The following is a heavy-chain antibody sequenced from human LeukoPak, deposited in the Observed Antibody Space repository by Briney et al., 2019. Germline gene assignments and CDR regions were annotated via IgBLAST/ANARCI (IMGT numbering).Heavy chain of an antibody. CDR2: IIPIFGTA. J-gene: IGHJ6*03. CDR1: GGTFSSYA. Sequence: SVKVSCKASGGTFSSYAISWVRQAPGQGLEWMGGIIPIFGTANYAQKFQGRVTITTDESTSTAYMELSSLRSEDTAVYYCARRLSVSSSARSPYYYYMDVWGKGTTVTVSS. D-gene: IGHD6-13*01. CDR3: ARRLSVSSSARSPYYYYMDV. V-gene: IGHV1-69*05.